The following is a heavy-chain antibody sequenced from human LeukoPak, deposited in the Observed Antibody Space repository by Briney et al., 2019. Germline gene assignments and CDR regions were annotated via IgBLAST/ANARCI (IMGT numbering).Heavy chain of an antibody. CDR3: ARGRQQLGFDI. D-gene: IGHD6-13*01. Sequence: ASVKVSCKASGYTSTGYYMHWVRQAPGQGLEWVGRINPNSGGTNYAQKFRGRVTMTRDTSISTAYMELSRLRSDDTAVYYCARGRQQLGFDIWGQGTMVTVSS. CDR1: GYTSTGYY. V-gene: IGHV1-2*06. J-gene: IGHJ3*02. CDR2: INPNSGGT.